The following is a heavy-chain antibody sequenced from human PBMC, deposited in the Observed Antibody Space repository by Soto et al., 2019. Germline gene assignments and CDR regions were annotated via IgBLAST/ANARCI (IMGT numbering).Heavy chain of an antibody. CDR2: IRSKGNSYAT. V-gene: IGHV3-73*02. J-gene: IGHJ6*02. D-gene: IGHD4-17*01. CDR1: GFTFSGSA. CDR3: PRHGDYPSQYYGMDV. Sequence: EVQLVESGGGLVQPGGSLKLSCAASGFTFSGSAMHWVRQASGKGLEWVSRIRSKGNSYATAYGESVKGRVTISRDDSTNTAYLQMNSLKTEDTAVYYCPRHGDYPSQYYGMDVWGQGTTVTVSS.